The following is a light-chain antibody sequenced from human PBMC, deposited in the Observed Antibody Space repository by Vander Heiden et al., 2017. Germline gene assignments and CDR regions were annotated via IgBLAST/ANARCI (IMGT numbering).Light chain of an antibody. V-gene: IGKV1-33*01. CDR3: LQDDNLPLT. CDR2: DAS. J-gene: IGKJ4*01. CDR1: QDISNY. Sequence: DIQVTKSPSSLSASVGDRVTITCQASQDISNYLNWYQQKPGKAPKLLIYDASNLETGVPSRFSGSGSGTDFTFTISSLQPEDIATYYCLQDDNLPLTFGGGTKVEIK.